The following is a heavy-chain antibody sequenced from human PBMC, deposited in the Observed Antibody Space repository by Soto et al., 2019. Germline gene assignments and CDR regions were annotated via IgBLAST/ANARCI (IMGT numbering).Heavy chain of an antibody. V-gene: IGHV3-11*05. CDR1: GFTFSDYY. D-gene: IGHD2-15*01. Sequence: GGSLRLSCAASGFTFSDYYMSWIRQAPGKGLEWVSYISSSSSYTNYADSVKGRFTISRDNAKNSLYLQMNSLRAEDTAVYYCARVVDKLDIVVVVAARPPNWFDPWGQGTLVTVSS. J-gene: IGHJ5*02. CDR3: ARVVDKLDIVVVVAARPPNWFDP. CDR2: ISSSSSYT.